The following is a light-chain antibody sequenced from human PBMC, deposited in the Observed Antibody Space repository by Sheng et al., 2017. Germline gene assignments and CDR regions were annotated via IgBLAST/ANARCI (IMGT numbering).Light chain of an antibody. J-gene: IGKJ1*01. V-gene: IGKV3-15*01. CDR1: QTVSTN. Sequence: EVMMTQSPAFMSVSPGKRVTLSCRATQTVSTNLAWYQQRPGQAPRLLIAGASTRATGVPPRFSGSGSGTEFTLTINSLQSEDFAFYFCQQFNNWPPTFGQGTKVEI. CDR2: GAS. CDR3: QQFNNWPPT.